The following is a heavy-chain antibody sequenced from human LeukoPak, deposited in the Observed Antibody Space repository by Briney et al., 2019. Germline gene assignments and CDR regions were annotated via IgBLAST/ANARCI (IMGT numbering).Heavy chain of an antibody. D-gene: IGHD3-22*01. CDR2: IFHSGST. CDR1: GYSISSGFY. CDR3: ARGAADSSGYYMSPWYFDL. V-gene: IGHV4-38-2*02. J-gene: IGHJ2*01. Sequence: SETLSLTCSVSGYSISSGFYWGGIRQPPGKGLEGIGSIFHSGSTYYNSSLKSRVTISVDTSKNQFSLKLSSVTAADTAVYYCARGAADSSGYYMSPWYFDLWGRGTLVTVSS.